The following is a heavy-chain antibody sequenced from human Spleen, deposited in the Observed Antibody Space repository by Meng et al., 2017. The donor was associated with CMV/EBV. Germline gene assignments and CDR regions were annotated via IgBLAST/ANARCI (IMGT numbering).Heavy chain of an antibody. CDR2: IYYSGST. CDR3: ARGITIFGGGTSYYYYYYGMDV. CDR1: GGSISSYY. Sequence: GSLRLSCTVSGGSISSYYWSWIRQPPGKGLEWIGYIYYSGSTNYNPSLKSRVTISVDTSKNQFSLKLSSVTAADTAVYYCARGITIFGGGTSYYYYYYGMDVWGQGTTVTVSS. V-gene: IGHV4-59*01. J-gene: IGHJ6*02. D-gene: IGHD3-3*01.